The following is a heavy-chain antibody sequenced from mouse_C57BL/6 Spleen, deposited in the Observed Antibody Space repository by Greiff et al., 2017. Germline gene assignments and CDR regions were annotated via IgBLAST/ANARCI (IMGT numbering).Heavy chain of an antibody. Sequence: VQRVESGPELVKPGASVKISCKASGYAFSSSWMNWVKQRPGKGLEWIGRIYPGDGDTNYKGKFKGKATLTADKTSSTAYMQLSSLASEDSAVYFCARTDMIYYAMDYWGQGTSVTVSS. J-gene: IGHJ4*01. CDR2: IYPGDGDT. V-gene: IGHV1-82*01. CDR1: GYAFSSSW. D-gene: IGHD2-3*01. CDR3: ARTDMIYYAMDY.